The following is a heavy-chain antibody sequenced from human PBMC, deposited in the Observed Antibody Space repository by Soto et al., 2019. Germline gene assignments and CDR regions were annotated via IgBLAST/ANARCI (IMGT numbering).Heavy chain of an antibody. CDR2: IWYDGSNK. D-gene: IGHD3-22*01. CDR1: GFTFSSYG. Sequence: QVQLVESGGGVVQPGRSLRLSCAASGFTFSSYGMHWVRQAPGKGLEWVAVIWYDGSNKYYADSVKGRFTISRDNSKNTLYLQMNSLRAEDTAVYYCARAEYYYDSSGYYDFDYWGQGTLVTFSS. J-gene: IGHJ4*02. V-gene: IGHV3-33*01. CDR3: ARAEYYYDSSGYYDFDY.